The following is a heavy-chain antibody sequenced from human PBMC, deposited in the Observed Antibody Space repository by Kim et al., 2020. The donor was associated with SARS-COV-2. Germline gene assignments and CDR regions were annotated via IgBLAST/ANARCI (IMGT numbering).Heavy chain of an antibody. Sequence: GGSLRLSCAASGFTVSSNYMSWVRQAPGKGLEWVSVIYSGGSTYYADSAKGRFTISSHNSKNTLYLQMNSRGAEDTAVYYCARDFQYHDSSGYLNWGQGTLVTVSS. V-gene: IGHV3-53*04. CDR3: ARDFQYHDSSGYLN. J-gene: IGHJ4*02. CDR1: GFTVSSNY. CDR2: IYSGGST. D-gene: IGHD3-22*01.